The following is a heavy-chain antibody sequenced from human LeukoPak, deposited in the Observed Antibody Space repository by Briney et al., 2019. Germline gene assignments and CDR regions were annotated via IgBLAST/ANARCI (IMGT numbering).Heavy chain of an antibody. J-gene: IGHJ4*02. D-gene: IGHD2-2*01. CDR2: LSGDGTSL. V-gene: IGHV3-74*01. CDR3: VRDSSSSRPFDF. Sequence: GGSLRLSCAASGFTFSSSWMYWVRQAPGKGLAWVSRLSGDGTSLSYADSVKGRFTISRDNAQNTLYLQMNSLRVGDTAVYYCVRDSSSSRPFDFWGQGTLVTVSS. CDR1: GFTFSSSW.